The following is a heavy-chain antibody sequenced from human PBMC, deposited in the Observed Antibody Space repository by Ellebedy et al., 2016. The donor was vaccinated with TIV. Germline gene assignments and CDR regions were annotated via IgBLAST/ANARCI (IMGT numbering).Heavy chain of an antibody. J-gene: IGHJ4*02. V-gene: IGHV4-39*07. CDR3: AREGRGSSFDY. CDR1: GGSISSSSSY. D-gene: IGHD6-6*01. CDR2: IYYSGST. Sequence: SETLSLXXTVSGGSISSSSSYWGWIRQPPGKGLEWIGSIYYSGSTYYNPSLKSRVTISVDTSKNQFSLKLSSVTAADTAVYYCAREGRGSSFDYWGQGTLVTVSS.